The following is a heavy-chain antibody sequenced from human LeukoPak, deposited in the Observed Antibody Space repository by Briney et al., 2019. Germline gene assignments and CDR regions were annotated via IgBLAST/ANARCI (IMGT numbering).Heavy chain of an antibody. CDR1: GFTLTNYA. J-gene: IGHJ4*02. D-gene: IGHD2-8*02. CDR3: TKAPLRSCTGAFCYPFDY. Sequence: PGGSLRLSCAASGFTLTNYAMSWVRQTPGKGLEWVSATVGSGPDTYHADSVKGRFTVSRDNSRNTLYLQMNSLRVEDTAVYYCTKAPLRSCTGAFCYPFDYWGQGTLVTVSS. CDR2: TVGSGPDT. V-gene: IGHV3-23*01.